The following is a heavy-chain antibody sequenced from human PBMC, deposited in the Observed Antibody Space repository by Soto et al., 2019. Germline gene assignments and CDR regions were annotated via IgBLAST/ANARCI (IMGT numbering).Heavy chain of an antibody. J-gene: IGHJ5*02. CDR3: ARDPGYSYGTT. CDR1: GYTFTSYA. D-gene: IGHD5-18*01. V-gene: IGHV1-3*01. CDR2: INAGNGNT. Sequence: ASVKVSCKASGYTFTSYAMNWVRQAPGQRLEWIGWINAGNGNTKYSQKFQGRVTITRDTSASTAYMELSSLRSEDTAVYYCARDPGYSYGTTWGQGTLVTVSS.